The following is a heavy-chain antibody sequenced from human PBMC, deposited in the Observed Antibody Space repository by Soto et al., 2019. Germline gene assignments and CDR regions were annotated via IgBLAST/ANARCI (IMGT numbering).Heavy chain of an antibody. CDR3: AKSPSIAVAGSLFDY. D-gene: IGHD6-19*01. V-gene: IGHV3-30*18. CDR1: GFTFSSYG. J-gene: IGHJ4*02. CDR2: ISYDGSNK. Sequence: GGSLRLSCAASGFTFSSYGMHWVRQAPGKGLEWVAVISYDGSNKYYADSVKGRFTISRDNSKNTLYLQMNSLRAEDTAVYYCAKSPSIAVAGSLFDYWGQGTLVTVSS.